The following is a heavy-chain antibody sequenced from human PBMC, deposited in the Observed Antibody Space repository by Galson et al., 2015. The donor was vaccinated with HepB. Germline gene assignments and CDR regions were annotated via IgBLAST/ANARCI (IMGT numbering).Heavy chain of an antibody. CDR1: GFILNIYW. V-gene: IGHV3-7*01. Sequence: SLRLSCAASGFILNIYWMTWVRQAPGKGLEWVANINQDGSERNYVDSVQGRFTISRDNAKNSLYLQMNSLRAEDTAIYYCARGRGYSDYWGQGTLVTVSS. CDR3: ARGRGYSDY. CDR2: INQDGSER. D-gene: IGHD6-25*01. J-gene: IGHJ4*02.